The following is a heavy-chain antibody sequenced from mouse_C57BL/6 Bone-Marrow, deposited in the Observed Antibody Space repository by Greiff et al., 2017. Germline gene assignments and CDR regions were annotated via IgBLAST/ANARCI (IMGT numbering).Heavy chain of an antibody. J-gene: IGHJ2*01. Sequence: VQLKESGAELVRPGASVKLSCTASGFNFKDDYMHWVKQRPEQGLEWIGWIDPENGDTEYASKFQGKATITADTSSNTAYLQLSSLTAEDTAFYYCTTAGKDYWGQGTTLTVSS. CDR3: TTAGKDY. CDR2: IDPENGDT. V-gene: IGHV14-4*01. CDR1: GFNFKDDY.